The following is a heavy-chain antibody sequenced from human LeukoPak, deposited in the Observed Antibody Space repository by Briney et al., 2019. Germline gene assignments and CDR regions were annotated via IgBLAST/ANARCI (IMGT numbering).Heavy chain of an antibody. V-gene: IGHV3-33*01. Sequence: PGGSLRLSCAASGFTFSSYGMHWVRQAPGKGLEWVAVIWYDGSNKYYADSVKGRFTISRDNSKNTLYLQMNSLRAEDTAVYYCARDVHSSTSPYWFDPWGQRTLVTVSS. D-gene: IGHD2-2*01. CDR1: GFTFSSYG. CDR2: IWYDGSNK. J-gene: IGHJ5*02. CDR3: ARDVHSSTSPYWFDP.